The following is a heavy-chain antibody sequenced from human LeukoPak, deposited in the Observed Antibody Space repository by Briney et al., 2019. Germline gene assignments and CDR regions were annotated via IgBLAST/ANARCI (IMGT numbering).Heavy chain of an antibody. D-gene: IGHD2-21*02. CDR1: GYTFTSYY. CDR2: INPSGGST. Sequence: ASVKVSCKASGYTFTSYYMHWVRQAPGQGLEWMGIINPSGGSTSYAQKFQGRVTMTRDTSTSTVYMELSSLRSEDTAVYYCARLMRRCGGDCFTGGFDYWGQGTLVTVSS. V-gene: IGHV1-46*01. J-gene: IGHJ4*02. CDR3: ARLMRRCGGDCFTGGFDY.